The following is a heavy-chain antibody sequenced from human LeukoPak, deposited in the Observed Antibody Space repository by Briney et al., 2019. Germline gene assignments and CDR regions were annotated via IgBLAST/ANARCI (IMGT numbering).Heavy chain of an antibody. CDR2: IYYSGST. J-gene: IGHJ4*02. CDR3: ARAPYGDSARFDY. D-gene: IGHD4-17*01. Sequence: SETLSLTCTVSGGSISSGDYYWSWIRQPPGKGLEWIGYIYYSGSTYYNPSLKSRVTISVDTSKHQFSLKLSSVTAADTAVYYCARAPYGDSARFDYWGQGTLVTVSS. V-gene: IGHV4-30-4*08. CDR1: GGSISSGDYY.